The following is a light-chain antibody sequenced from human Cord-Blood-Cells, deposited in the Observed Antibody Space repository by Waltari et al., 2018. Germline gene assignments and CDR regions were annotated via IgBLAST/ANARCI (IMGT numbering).Light chain of an antibody. CDR1: SSDVGGYNY. J-gene: IGLJ1*01. CDR3: SSYTSSSTYV. CDR2: DVS. Sequence: QSALTQPASVSGSPGQSITISCPGTSSDVGGYNYVSWYQQHPGKAPKLMIYDVSKRPSVVSTRFSGSKSGNTASLTISGLQAEDEADYYCSSYTSSSTYVFGTGTKVTVL. V-gene: IGLV2-14*01.